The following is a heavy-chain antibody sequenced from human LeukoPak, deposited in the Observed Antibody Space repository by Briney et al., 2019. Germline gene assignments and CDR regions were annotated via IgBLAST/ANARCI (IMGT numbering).Heavy chain of an antibody. J-gene: IGHJ4*02. Sequence: GGSLRLSCATSGFTFTSYAMSWVRQTPGKGLEWVSGISGSGGSTYYADSVKGRFTISRDNSKNTLYLQVNSLRAEDTAVYYCAEDRTVMVTFSDYWGQGTLVTVSS. CDR1: GFTFTSYA. V-gene: IGHV3-23*01. CDR3: AEDRTVMVTFSDY. D-gene: IGHD5-18*01. CDR2: ISGSGGST.